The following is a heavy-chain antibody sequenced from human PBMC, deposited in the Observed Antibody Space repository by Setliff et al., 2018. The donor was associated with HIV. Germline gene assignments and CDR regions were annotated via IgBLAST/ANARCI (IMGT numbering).Heavy chain of an antibody. CDR1: GGSISSYY. J-gene: IGHJ4*02. D-gene: IGHD3-3*01. CDR2: IYYSGST. Sequence: SETLSLTCTVSGGSISSYYWSWIRQPPGKGLEWIGLIYYSGSTNYNPSLKSRVTISVDTSKNQFSLKLSSVTAADTAVYYCARGKSYNFWSGYTISRVYFDYWGQGTLVTVSS. V-gene: IGHV4-59*01. CDR3: ARGKSYNFWSGYTISRVYFDY.